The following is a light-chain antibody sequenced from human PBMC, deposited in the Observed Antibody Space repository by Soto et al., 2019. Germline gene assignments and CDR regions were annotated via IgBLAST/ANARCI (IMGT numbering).Light chain of an antibody. CDR1: QDITNY. CDR3: QQLNSYPLT. V-gene: IGKV1-33*01. Sequence: DIQMTQSPSSLSASVGYRVTITCHASQDITNYLNWYQQKPGKAPQLLIYDASNLETGVPSRFSGSGSGTEFTLTISSLQPEDFATYYCQQLNSYPLTFGGGTKVDIK. CDR2: DAS. J-gene: IGKJ4*01.